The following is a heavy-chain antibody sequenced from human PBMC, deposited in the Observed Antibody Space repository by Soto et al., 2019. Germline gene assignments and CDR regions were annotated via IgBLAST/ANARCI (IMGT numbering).Heavy chain of an antibody. CDR2: IGYDGSNK. V-gene: IGHV3-33*01. D-gene: IGHD4-17*01. CDR3: ARDPMDGAYFDY. J-gene: IGHJ4*02. CDR1: GFTFSSYG. Sequence: QVQLVESGGVVVQPGRSLRLSCAASGFTFSSYGMHWVRQAPGKGLEWVAVIGYDGSNKYYADSVKGRFTISRDNSKNTLYLQMNSLRAEDTAVYYCARDPMDGAYFDYWGQGTLVTVSS.